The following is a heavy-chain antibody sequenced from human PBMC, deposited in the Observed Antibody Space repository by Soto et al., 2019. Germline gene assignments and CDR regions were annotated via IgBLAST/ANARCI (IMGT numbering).Heavy chain of an antibody. J-gene: IGHJ6*03. CDR3: ARAIDYGDYQFYYYYYYMDV. CDR2: IYYSGST. CDR1: GGSISSYY. V-gene: IGHV4-59*01. D-gene: IGHD4-17*01. Sequence: PSETLSLTCTVSGGSISSYYWSWIRQPPGKGLEWIGYIYYSGSTNYNPSLKSRVTISVDTSKNQFSLKLSSVTAADTAVYYCARAIDYGDYQFYYYYYYMDVWGQGTSVPVSS.